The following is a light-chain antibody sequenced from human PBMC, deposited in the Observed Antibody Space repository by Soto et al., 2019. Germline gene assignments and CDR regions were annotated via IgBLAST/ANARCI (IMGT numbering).Light chain of an antibody. V-gene: IGKV3-20*01. J-gene: IGKJ1*01. CDR2: GAS. Sequence: EIVLTQSPGTLSLSPGERATLSCRASQSVSNNYLAWYQQKPGQAPRLLIYGASNRATGIPDRFSGSGSGTDFPLTISRLEPEYFGVYYCQQYGSSGTFGQGTKVEIK. CDR1: QSVSNNY. CDR3: QQYGSSGT.